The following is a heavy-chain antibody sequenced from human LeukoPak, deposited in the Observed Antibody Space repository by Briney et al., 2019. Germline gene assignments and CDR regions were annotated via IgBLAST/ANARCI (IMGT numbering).Heavy chain of an antibody. CDR1: GGSFSDYY. CDR3: ARGDYTTSAFDY. J-gene: IGHJ4*02. D-gene: IGHD3-3*01. V-gene: IGHV4-34*01. CDR2: ISHSGST. Sequence: PSETLSLTCAVYGGSFSDYYWSWIRQPPGKGLEWIGEISHSGSTNYNPSLKSRVTISVDTSKNQFSLKLISVTAADTAVFYCARGDYTTSAFDYWGQGALVTVSS.